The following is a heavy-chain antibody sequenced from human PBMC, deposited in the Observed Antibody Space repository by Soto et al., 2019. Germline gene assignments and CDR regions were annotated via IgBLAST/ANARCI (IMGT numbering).Heavy chain of an antibody. CDR3: ASASLYGKDV. CDR2: IYYSGNT. J-gene: IGHJ6*02. Sequence: QVQLQESGPGLVKPSQTLSLTCSVSGGSISSGYYYWIWIRQPPGKGLEGIGNIYYSGNTYYTPSLMMQLIISIAMYTNQFSLKVGPVTGADPGVYYCASASLYGKDVWGQGTTVTVSS. V-gene: IGHV4-30-4*01. CDR1: GGSISSGYYY.